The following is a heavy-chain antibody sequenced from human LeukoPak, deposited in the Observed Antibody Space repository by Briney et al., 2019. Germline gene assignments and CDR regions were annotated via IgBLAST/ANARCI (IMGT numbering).Heavy chain of an antibody. V-gene: IGHV4-59*01. CDR3: ARAHYYNSSGYTFGY. Sequence: SETLSLTCTVSGVSISSYYWSWIRQPPGKGLEWIGYVYSSGSTNYNPSLKGRVTISLDTSNNQFSLKLSSVTAADTAVYYCARAHYYNSSGYTFGYWGQGTLVTVSS. CDR2: VYSSGST. CDR1: GVSISSYY. J-gene: IGHJ4*02. D-gene: IGHD3-22*01.